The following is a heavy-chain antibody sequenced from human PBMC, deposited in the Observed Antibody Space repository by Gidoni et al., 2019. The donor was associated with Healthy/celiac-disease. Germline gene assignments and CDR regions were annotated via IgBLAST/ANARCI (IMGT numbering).Heavy chain of an antibody. J-gene: IGHJ6*02. CDR1: GYPFTSYD. CDR2: MNPNSGNT. V-gene: IGHV1-8*01. D-gene: IGHD3-10*01. CDR3: ARGTEVRVRTAYYGMDV. Sequence: QVQLVQSGAEVNKPGASVKVSCKASGYPFTSYDINWVRQATGQGLEWMGWMNPNSGNTGYAQKFQGRVTMTRNTSISTAYMELSSLRSEDTAVYYCARGTEVRVRTAYYGMDVWGQGTTVTVSS.